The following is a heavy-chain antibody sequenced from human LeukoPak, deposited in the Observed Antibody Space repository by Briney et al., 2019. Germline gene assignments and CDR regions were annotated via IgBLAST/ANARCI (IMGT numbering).Heavy chain of an antibody. Sequence: PGGSLRLSCAASGFTFSSYSMNWVRQAPGKGLEWVSYISSSSSTIYYADSVKGRFTISRDNSKNTVYLQMSSLRGEDTAVYYCARDIAVAGTYHFDPWGQGTLVTVSS. J-gene: IGHJ5*02. V-gene: IGHV3-48*01. CDR2: ISSSSSTI. CDR1: GFTFSSYS. CDR3: ARDIAVAGTYHFDP. D-gene: IGHD6-19*01.